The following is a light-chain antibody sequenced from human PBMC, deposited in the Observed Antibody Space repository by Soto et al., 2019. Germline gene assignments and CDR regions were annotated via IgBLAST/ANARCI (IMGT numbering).Light chain of an antibody. CDR2: GAS. V-gene: IGKV3-15*01. CDR1: QSVSSN. Sequence: EIVMTQSPATLSVSPGERATLSCRASQSVSSNLAWYQQKPGQAPRLLIYGASTRATGIPARFSGSGSGTEFTLTISSLQSEDFATYYCQHFANLPMTFGQGTRLEIK. CDR3: QHFANLPMT. J-gene: IGKJ5*01.